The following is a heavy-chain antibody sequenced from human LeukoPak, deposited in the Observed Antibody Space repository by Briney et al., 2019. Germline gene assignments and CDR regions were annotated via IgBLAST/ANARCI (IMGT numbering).Heavy chain of an antibody. CDR1: GFTFSNYG. D-gene: IGHD3-22*01. J-gene: IGHJ3*02. CDR2: ISSSSSYI. CDR3: ARDRGITMIVVKAFDI. V-gene: IGHV3-21*01. Sequence: GGSLRLSCAASGFTFSNYGMSWVRQAPGKGLEWVSSISSSSSYIYYADSVKGRFTIPRDNAKNSLYLQMNSLRAEDTAVYYCARDRGITMIVVKAFDIWGQGTMVTVSS.